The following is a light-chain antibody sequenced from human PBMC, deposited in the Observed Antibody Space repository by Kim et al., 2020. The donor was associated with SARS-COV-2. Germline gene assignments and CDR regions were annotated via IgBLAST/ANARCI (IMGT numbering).Light chain of an antibody. CDR3: QAWDSSTSVV. Sequence: SYELTQPPSVSVSPGQTASITCSGDKLGDKYACWYQQKPGQSPVLVIYQDSKLPSVIPERFSGSNSGNTATLTISGTQAMDEAYYYCQAWDSSTSVVFGG. CDR1: KLGDKY. CDR2: QDS. J-gene: IGLJ2*01. V-gene: IGLV3-1*01.